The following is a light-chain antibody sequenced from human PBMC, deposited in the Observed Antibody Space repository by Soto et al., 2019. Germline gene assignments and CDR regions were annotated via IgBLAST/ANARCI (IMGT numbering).Light chain of an antibody. V-gene: IGKV1-5*03. CDR2: QAS. J-gene: IGKJ5*01. CDR1: QSINSW. Sequence: DIQMTQSPSTLSASVGDRVTITCRASQSINSWLAWYQQKPGKAPRLLIYQASTLESGVPSRFSGSASGTEFTLTISSLQPDDFATYYCQHYNTYFPITFGQGTRLDIK. CDR3: QHYNTYFPIT.